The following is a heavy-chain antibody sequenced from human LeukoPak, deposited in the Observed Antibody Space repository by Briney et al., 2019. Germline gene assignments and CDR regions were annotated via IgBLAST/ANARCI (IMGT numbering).Heavy chain of an antibody. D-gene: IGHD4-17*01. CDR3: ARGHGRRYWYFDL. J-gene: IGHJ2*01. CDR1: GGSFSSYY. Sequence: SETLSLTCAVYGGSFSSYYWSWIRQPPGKGLEWIGEINHSGSTNYNPSLKSRVTISVDTSKNQFSLKLSSVTAADTAVYYCARGHGRRYWYFDLWGRGTLVTVSS. V-gene: IGHV4-34*01. CDR2: INHSGST.